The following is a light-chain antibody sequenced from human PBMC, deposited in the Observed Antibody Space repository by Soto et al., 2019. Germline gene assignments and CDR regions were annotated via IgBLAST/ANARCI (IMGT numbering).Light chain of an antibody. CDR1: QSISRY. Sequence: DIVLPQSPATLSLSPGERATLSCMASQSISRYLAWSQQKPGQAPRLLLYDASIQATGIPARISGSGSETDFTLTISSLAPEGFAVYYCQHRSDWPSTFGGGTKVEI. CDR3: QHRSDWPST. CDR2: DAS. V-gene: IGKV3-11*01. J-gene: IGKJ4*01.